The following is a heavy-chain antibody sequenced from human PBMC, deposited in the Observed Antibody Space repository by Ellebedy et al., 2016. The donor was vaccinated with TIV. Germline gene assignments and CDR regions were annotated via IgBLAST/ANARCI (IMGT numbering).Heavy chain of an antibody. D-gene: IGHD4-17*01. Sequence: GESLKISCAAPGFTFSSYWMSWVRQVPGKGLEWVANINQDGSEKYYVDSVKGRFTISRDNAKNSLYLQMISLGADDTAVYYCATDGSYGDYRSPAHAFEFWGQGTMVTVSS. CDR3: ATDGSYGDYRSPAHAFEF. CDR1: GFTFSSYW. J-gene: IGHJ3*01. V-gene: IGHV3-7*01. CDR2: INQDGSEK.